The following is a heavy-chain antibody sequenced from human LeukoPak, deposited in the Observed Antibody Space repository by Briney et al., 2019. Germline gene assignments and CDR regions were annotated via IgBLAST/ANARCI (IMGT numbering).Heavy chain of an antibody. CDR2: IKSKTDGSTR. V-gene: IGHV3-15*01. CDR3: TSNRRTSGYDVRPFDY. Sequence: SLRLSCAASGFTFSNAWISWVRQAQGKGLEWVGHIKSKTDGSTRDYAEAVKGRFTMARDDEKTKMNMQRNSLKNEDKAEYYCTSNRRTSGYDVRPFDYWGHGTLVTVSS. D-gene: IGHD5-12*01. J-gene: IGHJ4*01. CDR1: GFTFSNAW.